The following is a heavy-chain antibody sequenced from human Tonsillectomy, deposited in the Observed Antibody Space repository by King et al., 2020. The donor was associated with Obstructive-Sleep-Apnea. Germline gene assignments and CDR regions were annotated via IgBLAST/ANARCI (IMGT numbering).Heavy chain of an antibody. CDR1: GGSISSSSYY. J-gene: IGHJ4*02. CDR2: IYYSGST. D-gene: IGHD3-9*01. V-gene: IGHV4-39*07. CDR3: ARGERYFDWLLYQQICYYFDY. Sequence: QLQESGPGLVKPSETLSLTCTVSGGSISSSSYYWGWIRQPPGKGLEWIGSIYYSGSTYYNPSLKSRVTISVDTSKNQFSLKLSSVTAADTAVYYCARGERYFDWLLYQQICYYFDYWGQGTLVTVSS.